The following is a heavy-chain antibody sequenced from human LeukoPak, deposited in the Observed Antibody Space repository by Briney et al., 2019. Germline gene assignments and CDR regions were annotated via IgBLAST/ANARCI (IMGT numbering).Heavy chain of an antibody. CDR2: IYYSGST. CDR3: AREGSYSSSSYFDY. V-gene: IGHV4-39*07. Sequence: SETLSLTCTVSGGSIGSRSYYWGWLRHPPGKGLEGIGNIYYSGSTYYNPSLNSRVTISIDTSKNHFSLRLSSVTAADAAVYYCAREGSYSSSSYFDYWGQGTLITVSS. CDR1: GGSIGSRSYY. D-gene: IGHD6-6*01. J-gene: IGHJ4*02.